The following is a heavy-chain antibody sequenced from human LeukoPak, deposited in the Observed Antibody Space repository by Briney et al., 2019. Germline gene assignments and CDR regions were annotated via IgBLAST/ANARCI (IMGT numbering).Heavy chain of an antibody. V-gene: IGHV3-7*04. CDR3: AGGGKFGDY. CDR2: IKEDGSEK. Sequence: GGSLRLSCAASGFGFRSYWMTWVRQAPGKGLEWVASIKEDGSEKYYVDSLKGRFTISRDNAKTSLYLQMNSLRVEDTAIYYCAGGGKFGDYWGQGTLVTVSS. CDR1: GFGFRSYW. D-gene: IGHD3-3*01. J-gene: IGHJ4*02.